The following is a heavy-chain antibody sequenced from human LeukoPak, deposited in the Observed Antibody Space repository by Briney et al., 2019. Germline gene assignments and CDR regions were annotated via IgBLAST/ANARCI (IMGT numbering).Heavy chain of an antibody. Sequence: PGGSLRLSCAASGFTFSNYAMSWVRQAPGKGLEWVSAISGSGASIYYGDSVKGRFTISRDNSKNTLYLQMNSLRAEDTAVYSCAKSTVGCGSSCGSYYYDMDVWGKGTTVTVSS. CDR3: AKSTVGCGSSCGSYYYDMDV. CDR2: ISGSGASI. CDR1: GFTFSNYA. V-gene: IGHV3-23*01. J-gene: IGHJ6*03. D-gene: IGHD6-13*01.